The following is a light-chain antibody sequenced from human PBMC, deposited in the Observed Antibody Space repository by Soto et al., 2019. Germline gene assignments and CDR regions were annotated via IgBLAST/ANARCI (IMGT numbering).Light chain of an antibody. J-gene: IGKJ3*01. CDR2: AAS. CDR1: QSVSSSY. V-gene: IGKV3-20*01. Sequence: EIVLTQSPGTLSLSPGERATLSCRASQSVSSSYLAWYQQKPGQAPRLLVYAASSRATGIPDRFSGSGSGTDFTLTISRLAPEDFAVYYCQQYGSSLFTFGPGTKVAIK. CDR3: QQYGSSLFT.